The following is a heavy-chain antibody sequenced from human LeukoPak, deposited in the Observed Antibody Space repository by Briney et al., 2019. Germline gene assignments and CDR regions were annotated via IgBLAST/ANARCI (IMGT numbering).Heavy chain of an antibody. J-gene: IGHJ3*02. D-gene: IGHD5-24*01. V-gene: IGHV3-23*01. CDR3: VREMATITYAFDI. CDR2: ISESGGTR. CDR1: GFTFRSYA. Sequence: GESLRLSCAASGFTFRSYALSWVRQAPGKGLEWVSAISESGGTRNYVDSVKGRFTISRDNSKNTLYLQMSSLRAEDTAVYYCVREMATITYAFDIWGQGTMVTVSS.